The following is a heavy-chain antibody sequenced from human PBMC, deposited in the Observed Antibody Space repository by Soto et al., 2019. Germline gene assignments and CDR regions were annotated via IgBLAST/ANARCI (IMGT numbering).Heavy chain of an antibody. J-gene: IGHJ4*02. Sequence: GASVKVSCKASGGTFSSYAISWVRQAPGQGLEWMGGIIPIFGTANYAQKFQGRVTITADESTSTAYMELSSLRSEDTAVYYCAIEVRRSNQFDHWGQGTMVTVSS. CDR3: AIEVRRSNQFDH. D-gene: IGHD3-10*01. CDR2: IIPIFGTA. CDR1: GGTFSSYA. V-gene: IGHV1-69*13.